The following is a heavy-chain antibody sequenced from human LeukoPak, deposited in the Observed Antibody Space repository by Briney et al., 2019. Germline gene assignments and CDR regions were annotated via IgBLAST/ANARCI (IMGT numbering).Heavy chain of an antibody. J-gene: IGHJ4*02. D-gene: IGHD4-23*01. CDR3: ARDCDYGSTSGMGCY. CDR1: EFTLSTYA. V-gene: IGHV3-23*01. Sequence: GGSLRLSCAASEFTLSTYAMNWVRQAPGKGLEWVSTISDRWTNYADSVKGRFTISRDDSQKTQFLQINSLRVEDTAMYFCARDCDYGSTSGMGCYWGQGTLVTVSS. CDR2: ISDRWT.